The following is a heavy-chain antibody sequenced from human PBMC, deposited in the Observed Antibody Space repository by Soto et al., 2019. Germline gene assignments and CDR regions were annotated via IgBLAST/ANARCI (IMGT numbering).Heavy chain of an antibody. CDR3: ARGFSARKGSQPDF. CDR2: ISGSGGST. V-gene: IGHV3-23*01. CDR1: GFTFTRYS. Sequence: GGSLRLSCAASGFTFTRYSMNWVRQAPGKGLDWVSAISGSGGSTYSADSVKGRFTISRDNSKNTLYLQMSSLRAEDTAVYYCARGFSARKGSQPDFWGQGSLVTVSS. D-gene: IGHD6-6*01. J-gene: IGHJ4*02.